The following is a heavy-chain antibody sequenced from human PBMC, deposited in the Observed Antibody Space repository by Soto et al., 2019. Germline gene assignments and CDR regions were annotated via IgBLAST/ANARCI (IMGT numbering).Heavy chain of an antibody. CDR3: AKGAVAGTPTSYYYYGMDV. J-gene: IGHJ6*02. CDR1: VGTFRTYA. CDR2: IIPIFGKA. V-gene: IGHV1-69*12. Sequence: QVQLLQSGAEVKKPGSSVRVSCEASVGTFRTYAISWVRQAPGQGLEWMGEIIPIFGKANYAQKFQGRVTITADESTTTVYMDLRSLTSEDTAVYYCAKGAVAGTPTSYYYYGMDVWGQGTTVTVS. D-gene: IGHD6-19*01.